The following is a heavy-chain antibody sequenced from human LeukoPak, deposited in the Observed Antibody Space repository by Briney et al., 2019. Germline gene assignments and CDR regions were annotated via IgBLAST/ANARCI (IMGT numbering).Heavy chain of an antibody. CDR3: ARELIQLWPYYYYGMDV. J-gene: IGHJ6*02. V-gene: IGHV3-74*01. D-gene: IGHD5-18*01. CDR2: INSDGSST. Sequence: GGSLRLSCAASGFTFSSYWMHWVRQAPGKGLVWVSRINSDGSSTSYADSVKGRFTISRDNAKNTLYLQMNSPRAEDTAVYYCARELIQLWPYYYYGMDVWGQGTTVTVSS. CDR1: GFTFSSYW.